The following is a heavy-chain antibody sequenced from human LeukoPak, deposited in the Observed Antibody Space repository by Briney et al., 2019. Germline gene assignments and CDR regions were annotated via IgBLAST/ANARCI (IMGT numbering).Heavy chain of an antibody. D-gene: IGHD3-10*01. Sequence: PSETLSLTCTVSGGSISSSSYYWGWIRQPPGKGLEWIGSIYYSGSTYYNPSLKSRVTISVDTSKNQFSLKLSSVTAADTAVYYCARHDLAFGRVAFDIWGQGTLVTVSS. CDR2: IYYSGST. CDR3: ARHDLAFGRVAFDI. J-gene: IGHJ3*02. CDR1: GGSISSSSYY. V-gene: IGHV4-39*01.